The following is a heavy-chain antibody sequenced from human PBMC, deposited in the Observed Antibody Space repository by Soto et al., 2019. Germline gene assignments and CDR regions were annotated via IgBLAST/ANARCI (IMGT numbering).Heavy chain of an antibody. CDR1: GFTVSSNY. V-gene: IGHV3-53*01. J-gene: IGHJ6*02. Sequence: GWSLRLSCAASGFTVSSNYMSWVRQAPGKGLEWVSVIYSGGSTYYADSVKGRFTISRDNSKNTLYLQMNSLRAEDTAVYYCARGRYYYYYGMDVWGQGTTVTVSS. CDR2: IYSGGST. CDR3: ARGRYYYYYGMDV.